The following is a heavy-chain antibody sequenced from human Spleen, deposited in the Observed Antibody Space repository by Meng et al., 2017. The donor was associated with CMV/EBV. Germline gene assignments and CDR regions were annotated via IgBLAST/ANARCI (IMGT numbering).Heavy chain of an antibody. CDR3: ARAWSRSGYDFWSGYYGGYYFDY. V-gene: IGHV1-2*02. J-gene: IGHJ4*02. CDR1: GYTFTGYN. D-gene: IGHD3-3*01. CDR2: IDPNSGRT. Sequence: ASVKVSCKASGYTFTGYNIHWVRRAPGQGLEWMGWIDPNSGRTNYAQTFQGRLTITRDTSITTSYMELSSLRSEDTAVYYCARAWSRSGYDFWSGYYGGYYFDYWGQGTLVTVSS.